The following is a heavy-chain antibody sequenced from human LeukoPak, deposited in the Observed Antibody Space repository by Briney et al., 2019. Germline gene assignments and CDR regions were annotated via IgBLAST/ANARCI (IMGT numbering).Heavy chain of an antibody. D-gene: IGHD2-15*01. V-gene: IGHV1-69*04. Sequence: SVKVSCKASGGTFSSYAISWVRQAPGQGLEWMGRIIPILGIANYAQKLQGRVTMTTDTSTSTAYMELRSLRSDDTAVYYCARAYAVVAPTIDITDDAFDIWGQGTMVTVSS. CDR1: GGTFSSYA. J-gene: IGHJ3*02. CDR2: IIPILGIA. CDR3: ARAYAVVAPTIDITDDAFDI.